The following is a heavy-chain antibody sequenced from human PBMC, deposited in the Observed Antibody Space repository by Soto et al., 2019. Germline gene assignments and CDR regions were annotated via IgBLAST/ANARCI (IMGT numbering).Heavy chain of an antibody. CDR1: GFTFSNYW. Sequence: PGGSLRLSCAASGFTFSNYWMHWARQAPGKGLVWVSHINGGGSRKTYADSVKGRFTISRDNAKNMVYLQMNSLRAEDTAVYYCVRDDIGLAIDYWGLGTLVTVS. V-gene: IGHV3-74*01. CDR3: VRDDIGLAIDY. CDR2: INGGGSRK. J-gene: IGHJ4*01.